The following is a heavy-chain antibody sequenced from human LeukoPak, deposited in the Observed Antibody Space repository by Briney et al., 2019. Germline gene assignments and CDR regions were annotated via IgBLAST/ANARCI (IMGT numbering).Heavy chain of an antibody. CDR1: GFTFSSYA. Sequence: HPGGSLRLSCAASGFTFSSYAMSWVRQAPGKGLEWVSAISGSGGSTYYADSVKGRFTISRDNSKNTLYLQMNSLRAEDTAVYYCAKVSDDSSGYLFDYWGQGTLVTVSS. V-gene: IGHV3-23*01. J-gene: IGHJ4*02. CDR2: ISGSGGST. D-gene: IGHD3-22*01. CDR3: AKVSDDSSGYLFDY.